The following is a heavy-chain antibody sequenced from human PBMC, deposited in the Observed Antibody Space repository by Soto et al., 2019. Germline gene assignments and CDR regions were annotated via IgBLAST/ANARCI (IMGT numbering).Heavy chain of an antibody. CDR3: ARDVICSGGSCYPEFDY. CDR1: GFTFSSYS. V-gene: IGHV3-21*01. D-gene: IGHD2-15*01. CDR2: ISSSSSYI. J-gene: IGHJ4*02. Sequence: GESLKISCAASGFTFSSYSMNWVRQAPGKGLEWVSSISSSSSYIYYADSVKGRFTISRDNAKNSLYLQMNSLRAEDTAVYYCARDVICSGGSCYPEFDYWGQGTLVTVSS.